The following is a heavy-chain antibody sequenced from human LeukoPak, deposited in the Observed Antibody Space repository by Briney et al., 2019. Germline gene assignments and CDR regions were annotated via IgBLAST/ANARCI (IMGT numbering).Heavy chain of an antibody. V-gene: IGHV1-18*01. CDR2: ISAYNGNT. Sequence: GASVKVCCKASGYPFTTYGIDWVRQAPGQGLEWMRWISAYNGNTNYAQKLQGRVTMTTDTSTSTAYMELRSLRSDDTAVYYCASTSYSSSPDYFDYWGQGTLVTVSS. J-gene: IGHJ4*02. CDR1: GYPFTTYG. D-gene: IGHD6-6*01. CDR3: ASTSYSSSPDYFDY.